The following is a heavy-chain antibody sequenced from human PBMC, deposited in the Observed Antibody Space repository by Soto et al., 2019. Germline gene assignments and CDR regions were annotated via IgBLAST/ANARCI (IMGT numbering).Heavy chain of an antibody. V-gene: IGHV3-30*04. CDR2: ISFDAKNK. CDR3: ARLCRFGNVYHLGSDY. J-gene: IGHJ4*02. CDR1: GFTFSSYA. D-gene: IGHD3-10*01. Sequence: QVQLVESGGGVVQPGRSLRLSCAASGFTFSSYAMHWVRQAPGKGLEWVAVISFDAKNKYYADSVKDRFSVSRDNSNNTLYVRMNSLRTNDTAVFYCARLCRFGNVYHLGSDYWGQGTLVTVST.